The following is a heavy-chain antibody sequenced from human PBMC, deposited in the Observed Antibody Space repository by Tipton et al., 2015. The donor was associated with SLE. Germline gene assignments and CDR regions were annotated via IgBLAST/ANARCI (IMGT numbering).Heavy chain of an antibody. V-gene: IGHV4-59*01. CDR1: GDSTTPYY. CDR3: ARAARIEVVEDATQRDYYYMDV. D-gene: IGHD2-15*01. J-gene: IGHJ6*03. CDR2: MYYSGRT. Sequence: TLSLTCIVSGDSTTPYYWSWIRQPPGKRLEWIGYMYYSGRTNYNPSLRSRVTMSVDTSNNQVSLRLKSVTAADTAVYYCARAARIEVVEDATQRDYYYMDVWGKGTTVTVSS.